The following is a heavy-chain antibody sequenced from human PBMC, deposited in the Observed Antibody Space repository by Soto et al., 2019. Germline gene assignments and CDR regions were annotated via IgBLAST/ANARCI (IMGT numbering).Heavy chain of an antibody. V-gene: IGHV5-51*01. D-gene: IGHD3-22*01. Sequence: GESLKISCKISGKAFTSFWVVWVRQMPGRGLEWMGNIYPGDSDTRYTPPFRGQATISADKSTNTAYLQWHSLQASDTALYYRAKQDDRGALEIWGQGTKVTVSS. CDR1: GKAFTSFW. CDR2: IYPGDSDT. CDR3: AKQDDRGALEI. J-gene: IGHJ3*02.